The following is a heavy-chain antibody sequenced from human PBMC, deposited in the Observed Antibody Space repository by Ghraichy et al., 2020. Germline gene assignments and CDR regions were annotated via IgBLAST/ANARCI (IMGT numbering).Heavy chain of an antibody. V-gene: IGHV1-2*02. D-gene: IGHD1-26*01. Sequence: ASVKVSCKASGYPFTAYYVHWVRQAPGQGLEYMGWISPDTGDTNYAQNFQGRVTMTRDTSISTAYMELDSLTSDDTAVYYCARGGTYSFDAFNIWGQGTMVTVSS. CDR1: GYPFTAYY. CDR2: ISPDTGDT. J-gene: IGHJ3*02. CDR3: ARGGTYSFDAFNI.